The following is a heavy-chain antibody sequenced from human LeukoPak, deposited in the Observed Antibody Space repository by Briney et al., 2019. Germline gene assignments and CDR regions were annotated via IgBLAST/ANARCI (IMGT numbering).Heavy chain of an antibody. CDR2: IKSKTDGGTA. D-gene: IGHD3-10*01. V-gene: IGHV3-15*01. Sequence: GGSLRLSCAVSGLTFSNAWMRWVRQAPGKGLEWVGRIKSKTDGGTAEYGAPVKGRFTISRDDSKNTLYLQMNSLKNEDTGVYYCAYGSGMFDYWGQGTLATVSS. CDR3: AYGSGMFDY. J-gene: IGHJ4*02. CDR1: GLTFSNAW.